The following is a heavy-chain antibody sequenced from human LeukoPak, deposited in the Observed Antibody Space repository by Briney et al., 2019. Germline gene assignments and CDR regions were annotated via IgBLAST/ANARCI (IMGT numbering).Heavy chain of an antibody. CDR2: IIPIFGTA. Sequence: SVKVSCKASGGTFSSYAISWVRQAPGQGLEWMGGIIPIFGTANYAQKFQGRVTITADESTSTAYMELSSLRSEDTAVYYCARSRQLKNWFGPWGQGTLVTVSS. CDR3: ARSRQLKNWFGP. J-gene: IGHJ5*02. V-gene: IGHV1-69*01. CDR1: GGTFSSYA. D-gene: IGHD2-2*01.